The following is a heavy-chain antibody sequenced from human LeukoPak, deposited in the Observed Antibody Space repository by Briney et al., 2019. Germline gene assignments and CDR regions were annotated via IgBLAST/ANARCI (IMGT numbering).Heavy chain of an antibody. CDR1: GYTVTSYY. Sequence: ASVKVSCKASGYTVTSYYMHWVRQAPGQGLEWMAILNPSGGSSNYAQKFQGRATLTRATSTGTVYMELSSLRSEDTAVYYCARDRGKMATINYYYYGMDVWGQGTTVTVSS. J-gene: IGHJ6*02. V-gene: IGHV1-46*01. D-gene: IGHD5-24*01. CDR3: ARDRGKMATINYYYYGMDV. CDR2: LNPSGGSS.